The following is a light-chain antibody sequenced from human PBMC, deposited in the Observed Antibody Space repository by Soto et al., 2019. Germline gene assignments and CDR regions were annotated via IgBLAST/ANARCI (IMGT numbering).Light chain of an antibody. J-gene: IGLJ3*02. Sequence: QSVMTQPPSVSGAPGQRVTISCTGNNSNLGAGYDVHWYQQLPGAAPKLVIFGNRNRPSGVPERFSGSKSGTSASLDITGLQAEDEADYYCQAYDYSLTASVFGGGTKLTVL. V-gene: IGLV1-40*01. CDR1: NSNLGAGYD. CDR3: QAYDYSLTASV. CDR2: GNR.